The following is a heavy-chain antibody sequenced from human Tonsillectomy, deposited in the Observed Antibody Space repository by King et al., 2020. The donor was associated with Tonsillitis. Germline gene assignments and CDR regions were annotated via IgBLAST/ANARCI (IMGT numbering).Heavy chain of an antibody. Sequence: VQLVESGSELKKPGASVKVSCKASGYSFTSYAMNWVRQAPGQGLEWMGWINTKTGNPTYGQGITGRFVFSLDTSVSTAYLQISGLKAEDTAVYYCARWDLVRVWDNDCAYWGQGTLVTVSS. D-gene: IGHD1/OR15-1a*01. CDR1: GYSFTSYA. V-gene: IGHV7-4-1*02. J-gene: IGHJ4*02. CDR3: ARWDLVRVWDNDCAY. CDR2: INTKTGNP.